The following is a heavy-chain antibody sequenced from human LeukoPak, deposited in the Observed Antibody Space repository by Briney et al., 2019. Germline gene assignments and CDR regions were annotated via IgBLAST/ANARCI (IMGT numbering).Heavy chain of an antibody. Sequence: PGGSLRLSCAASGFTFSSYEMNWVRQAPGKGLEWVAFIRYDGSNKYYADSVKGRFTISRDNSKNTLYLQMNSLRAEDTAVYYCAKDHGSGWLNWFDPWGQGTLVTVSS. CDR1: GFTFSSYE. D-gene: IGHD6-19*01. V-gene: IGHV3-30*02. CDR2: IRYDGSNK. CDR3: AKDHGSGWLNWFDP. J-gene: IGHJ5*02.